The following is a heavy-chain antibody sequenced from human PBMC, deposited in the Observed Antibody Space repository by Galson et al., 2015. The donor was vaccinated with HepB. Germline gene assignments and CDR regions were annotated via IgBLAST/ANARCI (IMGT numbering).Heavy chain of an antibody. CDR1: GGSFSGYY. V-gene: IGHV4-59*01. CDR2: IYYSGST. Sequence: LSLTCAVYGGSFSGYYWSWIRQPPGKGLEWIGYIYYSGSTNYNPSLKSRVTISVDTSKNQFSLKLSSVTAADTAVYYCAREDYDSSGYGYWGQGTLVTVSS. D-gene: IGHD3-22*01. CDR3: AREDYDSSGYGY. J-gene: IGHJ4*02.